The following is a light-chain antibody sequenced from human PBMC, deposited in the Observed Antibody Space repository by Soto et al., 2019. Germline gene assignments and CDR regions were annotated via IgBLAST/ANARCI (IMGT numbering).Light chain of an antibody. CDR3: QQYGSSFVT. CDR1: QSVSSSY. J-gene: IGKJ2*01. Sequence: EIVLTQSPGTLSLSPGERATLSCRASQSVSSSYLAWYQQKPGQAPRLLIYGASSRATGIPDRFSGSGSGTDFTLTISRLEPEDFEVYYCQQYGSSFVTFGQGTKLEIK. V-gene: IGKV3-20*01. CDR2: GAS.